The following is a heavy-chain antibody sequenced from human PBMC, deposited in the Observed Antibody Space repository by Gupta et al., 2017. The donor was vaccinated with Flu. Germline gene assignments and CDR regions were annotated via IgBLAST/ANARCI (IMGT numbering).Heavy chain of an antibody. CDR3: ARGREAYTSEHYFDY. D-gene: IGHD4-4*01. V-gene: IGHV4-31*03. Sequence: QVQLQESGPGLVKPSQTLALTCTVSGDSIKSDVHYWNWIRQHPEKGLDWIGYIHHSGDARYNPSLRGRVVISVDTSQSHFSLKVDSVTAADTAVYYCARGREAYTSEHYFDYWGLGILVTVAS. CDR1: GDSIKSDVHY. CDR2: IHHSGDA. J-gene: IGHJ4*02.